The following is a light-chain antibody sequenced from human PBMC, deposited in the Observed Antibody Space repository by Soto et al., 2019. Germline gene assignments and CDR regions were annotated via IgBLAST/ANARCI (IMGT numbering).Light chain of an antibody. CDR3: AAWDDSLNDHAV. CDR2: SNN. V-gene: IGLV1-44*01. CDR1: SSNIGSNT. J-gene: IGLJ7*01. Sequence: QSVLTQPPSASGTPGQRVTISCSGSSSNIGSNTVNWYQQLPGTAPKLLIYSNNQRPSGVPDRFSGSKSGTSASLAISGLQSEDEADYYCAAWDDSLNDHAVFGGGTQLTVL.